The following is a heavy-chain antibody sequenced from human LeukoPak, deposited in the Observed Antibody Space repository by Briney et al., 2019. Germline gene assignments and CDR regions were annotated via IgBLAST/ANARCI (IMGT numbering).Heavy chain of an antibody. J-gene: IGHJ4*02. CDR3: AREVASGSYSF. CDR1: GGTFTSYA. V-gene: IGHV1-69*13. CDR2: IIPIFGTA. D-gene: IGHD1-26*01. Sequence: ASVKVSCKASGGTFTSYAISWLRQAPAQGLEWMGGIIPIFGTANYAQKVQGRVTITADESTSTAYMELSSLRSEDTAVYYCAREVASGSYSFGGRGTLVTVSS.